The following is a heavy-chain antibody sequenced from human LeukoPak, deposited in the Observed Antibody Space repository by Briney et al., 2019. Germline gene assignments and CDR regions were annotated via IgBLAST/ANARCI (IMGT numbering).Heavy chain of an antibody. CDR2: ISDPHSGSQT. CDR1: GLTVSSNY. D-gene: IGHD2-15*01. Sequence: GGSLRLSCAASGLTVSSNYMNWVRRALGQGLEWVSTISDPHSGSQTHYADSVKGRFTISRDDSQNTVYLQMDSLRAEDTAVYYCTTRLQHHFDYWGQGTQVTVSS. J-gene: IGHJ4*02. V-gene: IGHV3-23*01. CDR3: TTRLQHHFDY.